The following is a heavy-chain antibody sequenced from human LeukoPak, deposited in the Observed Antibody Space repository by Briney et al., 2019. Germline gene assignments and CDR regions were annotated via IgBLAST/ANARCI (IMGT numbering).Heavy chain of an antibody. CDR1: GGSISSGGYS. V-gene: IGHV4-30-2*01. D-gene: IGHD5-24*01. CDR3: ARGWGDGSYAFDI. J-gene: IGHJ3*02. Sequence: KSSETLSLTCAVSGGSISSGGYSWSWIRQPPGKGLEWIRYIYHSGSTYYNPSLKNRVTISVDRSKNQFSLKLSSVTAADTAVYYCARGWGDGSYAFDIWGQGTMVTVSS. CDR2: IYHSGST.